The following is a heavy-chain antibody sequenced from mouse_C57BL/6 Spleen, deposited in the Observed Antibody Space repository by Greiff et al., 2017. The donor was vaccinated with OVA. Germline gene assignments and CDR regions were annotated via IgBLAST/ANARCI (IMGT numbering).Heavy chain of an antibody. CDR2: FYPGSGSI. J-gene: IGHJ3*01. CDR3: ARHEGVIYYDSAWFAY. CDR1: GYTFTEYT. V-gene: IGHV1-62-2*01. D-gene: IGHD2-4*01. Sequence: QVQLKESGAELVKPGASVKLSCKASGYTFTEYTIHWVKQRSGQGLEWIGWFYPGSGSIKYNEKFKDKATLTADKSSSTVYMELSRLTSEDSAVYFCARHEGVIYYDSAWFAYWGQGTLVTVSA.